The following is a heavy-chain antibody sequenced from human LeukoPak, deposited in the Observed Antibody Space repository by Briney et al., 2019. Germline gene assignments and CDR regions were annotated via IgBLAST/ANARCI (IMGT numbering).Heavy chain of an antibody. J-gene: IGHJ5*02. V-gene: IGHV4-39*07. CDR2: IYYSGST. CDR1: GGSISSSSYY. D-gene: IGHD2-2*01. Sequence: SETLSLTCTVSGGSISSSSYYWGWIRQPPGKGLEWIGSIYYSGSTYYNPSLKSRVTISVDTSKNQFSLKLSSVTAADTAVYYCARDWGSVVPAAPPHWFDPRGQGTLVTVSS. CDR3: ARDWGSVVPAAPPHWFDP.